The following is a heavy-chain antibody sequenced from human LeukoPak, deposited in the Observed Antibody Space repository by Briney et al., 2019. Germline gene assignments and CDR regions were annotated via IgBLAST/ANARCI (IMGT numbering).Heavy chain of an antibody. Sequence: GASVKVSCMASGYTFTGYYMHWVRQAPGQGLEWMGWINPNSGGTNYAQKFQGRVTMTRDTSISTAYMELSRLRSDDTAVYYCARAAAYYYDKGAFDIWGQGTMVTVSA. CDR2: INPNSGGT. V-gene: IGHV1-2*02. CDR3: ARAAAYYYDKGAFDI. J-gene: IGHJ3*02. D-gene: IGHD3-22*01. CDR1: GYTFTGYY.